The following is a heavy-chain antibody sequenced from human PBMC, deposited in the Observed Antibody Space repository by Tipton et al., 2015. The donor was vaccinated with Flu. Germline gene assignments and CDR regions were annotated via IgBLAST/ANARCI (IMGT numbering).Heavy chain of an antibody. J-gene: IGHJ4*02. V-gene: IGHV3-7*01. D-gene: IGHD2-21*01. CDR3: AVFKNPGH. CDR2: ISEDGSTT. CDR1: GFTFSNYW. Sequence: SLRLSCAASGFTFSNYWMLWVRQAPGKGLEWVANISEDGSTTYYVDSVKGRFTISRDNARNSVFLQMSSLRAEDTALYYCAVFKNPGHWGQGTLVTVSS.